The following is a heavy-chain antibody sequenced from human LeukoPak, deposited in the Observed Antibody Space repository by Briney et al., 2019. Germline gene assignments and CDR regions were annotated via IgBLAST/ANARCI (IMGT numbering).Heavy chain of an antibody. CDR3: ARDDYGMDV. V-gene: IGHV3-30-3*01. CDR1: GFAFSNYA. J-gene: IGHJ6*01. Sequence: GRSLRLSCAASGFAFSNYAMHWVRQAPGKGPEWVAFISYDGANNYYADSVKGRFTISRDYSKNTLYLQMNSLRAEDTAVYYCARDDYGMDVWGQGTTVTVSS. CDR2: ISYDGANN.